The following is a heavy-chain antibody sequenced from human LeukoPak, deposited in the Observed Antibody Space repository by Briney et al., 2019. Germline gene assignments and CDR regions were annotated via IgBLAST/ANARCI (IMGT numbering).Heavy chain of an antibody. CDR1: GGTFNSYA. J-gene: IGHJ4*02. CDR2: VIPIYGTA. CDR3: ATNTFYYDGGGYRPHY. D-gene: IGHD3-22*01. V-gene: IGHV1-69*13. Sequence: SVKVSCKASGGTFNSYAISWVRQAPGQGLEWMGGVIPIYGTADYTQEFQGRVTITADESTSTAYMELSGLRSEDTAVYYCATNTFYYDGGGYRPHYWGQGTLVTVSS.